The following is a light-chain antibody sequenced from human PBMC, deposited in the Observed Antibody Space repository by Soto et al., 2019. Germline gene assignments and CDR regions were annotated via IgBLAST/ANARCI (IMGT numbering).Light chain of an antibody. CDR2: DAS. Sequence: DIVLTQSPGTMSVSPGARASLSCRASQNVYTFLAWYQQKPGQAPRLLIYDASRRATGIPARFSGSGSGTHFTLTISSLEPDDFAVYYCQQRNKWPLTFGAGTRVEI. CDR3: QQRNKWPLT. V-gene: IGKV3-11*01. CDR1: QNVYTF. J-gene: IGKJ4*01.